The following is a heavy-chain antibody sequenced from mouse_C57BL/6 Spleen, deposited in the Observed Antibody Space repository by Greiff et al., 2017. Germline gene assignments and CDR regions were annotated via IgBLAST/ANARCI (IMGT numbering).Heavy chain of an antibody. D-gene: IGHD2-4*01. V-gene: IGHV1-82*01. Sequence: QVQLQQSGPELVKPGASVKISCKASGYAFSSSWMNWVKQRPGKGLEWIGRIYPGDGDTNYNGKFKGKATLTADKSSSTAYMQLSSLTSEDSAVYFCARLGLRRGDYYAMDYWGQGTSVTVSS. CDR1: GYAFSSSW. J-gene: IGHJ4*01. CDR3: ARLGLRRGDYYAMDY. CDR2: IYPGDGDT.